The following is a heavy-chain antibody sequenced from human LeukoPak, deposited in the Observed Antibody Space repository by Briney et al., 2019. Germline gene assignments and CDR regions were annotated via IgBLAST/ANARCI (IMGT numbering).Heavy chain of an antibody. J-gene: IGHJ5*02. CDR1: GGSISSGNY. Sequence: SETLSLTCTVSGGSISSGNYWSWIRQPPGKGLEWIGYIFYTGSTNYNPSLQSRVTILLDTSKNQFSLKLGSVSAADTAVYYCARVQSRLNWFDPWGQGTLVTVSS. V-gene: IGHV4-61*01. CDR3: ARVQSRLNWFDP. CDR2: IFYTGST.